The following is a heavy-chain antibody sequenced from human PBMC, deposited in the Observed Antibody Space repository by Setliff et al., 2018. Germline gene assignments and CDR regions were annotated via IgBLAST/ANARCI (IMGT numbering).Heavy chain of an antibody. CDR2: ISRSSTYI. Sequence: GGSLRLSCAASGFSFSDYSMDWVRQAPGKGLEWVSSISRSSTYIYYADSMKGRFTISRDNAKNSLYLQMNSLRAEDTAVYYCARVPGTTVPPDHFDYWGQGTLVTVSS. CDR3: ARVPGTTVPPDHFDY. D-gene: IGHD4-17*01. V-gene: IGHV3-21*01. CDR1: GFSFSDYS. J-gene: IGHJ4*02.